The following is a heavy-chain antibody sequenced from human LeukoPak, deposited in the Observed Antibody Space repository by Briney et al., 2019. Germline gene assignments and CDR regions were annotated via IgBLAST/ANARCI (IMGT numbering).Heavy chain of an antibody. CDR3: AKDWDLSGDRRPGYFDD. J-gene: IGHJ4*02. CDR1: GFTFSSYA. D-gene: IGHD7-27*01. Sequence: GGSLRLSCAASGFTFSSYAMSWVRQAPGKGLEWVSAISGSGGSTYYADSVEGRFTISRDNSKNTLYLQMNSLSAEDTAVYYCAKDWDLSGDRRPGYFDDWGQGTLVTVSS. V-gene: IGHV3-23*01. CDR2: ISGSGGST.